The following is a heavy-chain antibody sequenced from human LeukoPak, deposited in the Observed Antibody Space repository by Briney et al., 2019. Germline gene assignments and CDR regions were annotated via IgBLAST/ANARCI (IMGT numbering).Heavy chain of an antibody. CDR2: IYYSGST. D-gene: IGHD2-2*01. CDR1: GFTFSSYA. Sequence: PGGSLRLSCAASGFTFSSYAMSWIRQPPGKGLEWIGYIYYSGSTNYNPSLKSRVTISVDTSKNQFSLRLTSVTAADTALYYCAKLTCSSTFCPLDYWGQGTLVTVSS. V-gene: IGHV4-59*08. CDR3: AKLTCSSTFCPLDY. J-gene: IGHJ4*02.